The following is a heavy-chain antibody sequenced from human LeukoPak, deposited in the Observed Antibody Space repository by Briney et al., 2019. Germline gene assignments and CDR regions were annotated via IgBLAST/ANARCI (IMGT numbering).Heavy chain of an antibody. D-gene: IGHD3-10*01. J-gene: IGHJ5*02. Sequence: SETLSLTCAVSGGSISSGGYSWSWIRQPPGKGLEWIGYIYHSGSTYYNPSPKSRVTISVDRSKNQFSLKLSSVTAADTAVYYCARGRGSANWFDPWGQGTLVTVSS. V-gene: IGHV4-30-2*01. CDR2: IYHSGST. CDR3: ARGRGSANWFDP. CDR1: GGSISSGGYS.